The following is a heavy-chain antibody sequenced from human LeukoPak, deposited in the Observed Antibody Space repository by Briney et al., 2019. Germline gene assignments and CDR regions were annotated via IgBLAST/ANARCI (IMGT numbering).Heavy chain of an antibody. Sequence: PSETLSLTCTVSGGSISSSSYYWGWIRQPPGKGLEWIGYIYYSGSTFYNTSLKSRVTISVDTSKNQFSLSLSSVTAADTAVYYCARVSGQFYFYYYMDVWGKGTTVTVSS. D-gene: IGHD6-19*01. CDR3: ARVSGQFYFYYYMDV. V-gene: IGHV4-39*01. CDR1: GGSISSSSYY. CDR2: IYYSGST. J-gene: IGHJ6*03.